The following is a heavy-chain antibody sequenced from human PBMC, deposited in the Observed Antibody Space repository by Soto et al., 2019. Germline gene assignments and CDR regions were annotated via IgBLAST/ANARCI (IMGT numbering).Heavy chain of an antibody. J-gene: IGHJ3*02. CDR2: ISAYNGNP. V-gene: IGHV1-18*01. CDR1: GYTFTSYG. D-gene: IGHD2-8*01. Sequence: QVQLVQSGAEVKKPGASVKVSCKASGYTFTSYGISWVRQAPGQGLEWMGWISAYNGNPNYAQKLQGRVNMTTDTSTSTAYMALKSLSSDDSAVYYCARPRSELYYGAFDICGQGTMVTVSS. CDR3: ARPRSELYYGAFDI.